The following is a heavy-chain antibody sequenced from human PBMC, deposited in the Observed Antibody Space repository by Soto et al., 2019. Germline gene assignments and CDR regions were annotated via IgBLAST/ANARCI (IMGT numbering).Heavy chain of an antibody. CDR1: GYTFSSFV. J-gene: IGHJ4*02. Sequence: QVQLVQSGAEVKNPGASVKVSCKASGYTFSSFVISWVRQAPGQGLVWMGWIRACNGNTNYAQKVQGRVTMTTDTSASTAYMETRRPSSHDPAVYYCAREGTPTVHWGQGTLVTVSS. CDR3: AREGTPTVH. V-gene: IGHV1-18*01. CDR2: IRACNGNT.